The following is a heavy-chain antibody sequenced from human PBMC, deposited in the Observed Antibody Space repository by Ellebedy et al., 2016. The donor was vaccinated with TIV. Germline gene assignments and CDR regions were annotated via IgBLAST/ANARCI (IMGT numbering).Heavy chain of an antibody. D-gene: IGHD3-10*01. V-gene: IGHV3-21*01. CDR2: ISSSSSYI. CDR3: ARGLGEVAGY. Sequence: GESLKISXAASGFTFSSYSMNWVRQAPGKGLEWVSSISSSSSYIYYADSVKGRFTISRDSAKNSLYLQMNSLRAEDTAVYYCARGLGEVAGYWGQGTLVTVSS. J-gene: IGHJ4*02. CDR1: GFTFSSYS.